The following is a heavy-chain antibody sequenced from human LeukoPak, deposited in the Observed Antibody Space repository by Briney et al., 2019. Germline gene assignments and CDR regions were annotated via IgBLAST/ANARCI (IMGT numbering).Heavy chain of an antibody. J-gene: IGHJ4*02. V-gene: IGHV1-18*04. CDR2: ISIYNGNR. Sequence: GASVKVSCKASGYTFTSYGISWVRQAPGQGLEWMGWISIYNGNRNYPQKFQGRVTLTTDTSTSTAYMELGSLTSDDTAVYYCARDWSGYCSGGSCPYYFDFWGQGTLVTVSS. CDR1: GYTFTSYG. CDR3: ARDWSGYCSGGSCPYYFDF. D-gene: IGHD2-15*01.